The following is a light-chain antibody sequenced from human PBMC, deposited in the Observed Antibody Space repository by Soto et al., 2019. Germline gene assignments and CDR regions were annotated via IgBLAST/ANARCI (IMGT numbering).Light chain of an antibody. V-gene: IGKV3-11*01. J-gene: IGKJ1*01. CDR2: DAS. CDR1: QSVSSY. Sequence: EIVLTQSPATLSLSPGERATLSCRASQSVSSYLAWYRQKPGQTPRLLIYDASSRATGIPDRISGSGSGTDFTLTISRLEPEDFAVYYCQQRSNWPRTFGQGTKVDIK. CDR3: QQRSNWPRT.